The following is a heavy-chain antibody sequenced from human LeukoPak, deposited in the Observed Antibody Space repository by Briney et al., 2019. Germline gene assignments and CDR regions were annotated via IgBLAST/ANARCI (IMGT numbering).Heavy chain of an antibody. V-gene: IGHV3-33*07. J-gene: IGHJ4*02. D-gene: IGHD6-6*01. Sequence: GGSLRLSCAASGFTFSGCGMYWVRQAPGKGLEWVAFVGYDGTNQYYTESVKGRFTISRDNSKNTLYLQMNSLRAEDTAVYYCARETIEYSSSSGGFLDYWGQGTLVTVSS. CDR2: VGYDGTNQ. CDR1: GFTFSGCG. CDR3: ARETIEYSSSSGGFLDY.